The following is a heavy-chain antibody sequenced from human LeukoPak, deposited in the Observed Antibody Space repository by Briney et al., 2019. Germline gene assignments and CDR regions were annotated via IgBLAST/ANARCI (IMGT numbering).Heavy chain of an antibody. CDR3: AKEWEVGRYYFNH. J-gene: IGHJ4*02. V-gene: IGHV3-30*02. CDR1: GFPFSAFG. Sequence: PGGPLRLSCAASGFPFSAFGMHWVRQAPGKGLEWLAYIRYDGYRRHYLPSVRDRITISRDNPQMTLFLEMKNLRGEDTALYFCAKEWEVGRYYFNHWGQGSLVIVSS. CDR2: IRYDGYRR. D-gene: IGHD1-26*01.